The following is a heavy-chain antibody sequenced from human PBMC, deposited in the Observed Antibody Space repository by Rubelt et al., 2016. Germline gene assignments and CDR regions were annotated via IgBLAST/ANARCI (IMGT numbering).Heavy chain of an antibody. V-gene: IGHV3-21*04. D-gene: IGHD3-10*01. CDR2: ISSSSSYI. CDR3: ARAGN. J-gene: IGHJ4*02. CDR1: GFSFNTYS. Sequence: EVQLVESGGGLVKPGGSLRLSCAASGFSFNTYSMNWVRQAPGKGLEWVSSISSSSSYIYYADSVKGRFTISRDNVKNSLYLQMNNLRPEDTALYYCARAGNWGQGELVTVSS.